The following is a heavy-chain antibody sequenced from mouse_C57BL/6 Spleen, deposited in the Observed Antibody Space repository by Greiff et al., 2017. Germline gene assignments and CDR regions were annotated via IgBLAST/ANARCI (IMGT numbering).Heavy chain of an antibody. CDR1: GFTFSDYG. V-gene: IGHV5-17*01. J-gene: IGHJ1*03. D-gene: IGHD1-1*01. CDR2: ISSGSSTI. CDR3: ARPNPLYYYGSSDHWYFDV. Sequence: EVKLVESGGGLVKPGGSLKLSCAASGFTFSDYGMHWVRQAPEKGLEWVAYISSGSSTIYYADTVKGRFTISRDNAKNTLFLQMTSLRSEDTAMXYCARPNPLYYYGSSDHWYFDVWGTGTTVTVSS.